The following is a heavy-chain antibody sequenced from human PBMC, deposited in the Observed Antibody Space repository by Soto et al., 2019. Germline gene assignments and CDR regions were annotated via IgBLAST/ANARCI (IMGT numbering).Heavy chain of an antibody. CDR3: ARHSGSWYYYYGMEV. V-gene: IGHV5-51*01. CDR2: IYPGDSDT. CDR1: GYSFTSYW. Sequence: GESLKISCKGSGYSFTSYWIGWVRQMPGKGLEWMGIIYPGDSDTRYSPSFQGQVTISADKSISTAYLQWSSLKASDTAMYYCARHSGSWYYYYGMEVWGQGTTVTVSS. D-gene: IGHD6-13*01. J-gene: IGHJ6*02.